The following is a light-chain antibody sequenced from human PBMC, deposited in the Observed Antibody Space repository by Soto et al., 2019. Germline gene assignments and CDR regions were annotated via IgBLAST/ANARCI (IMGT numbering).Light chain of an antibody. J-gene: IGKJ2*01. Sequence: EIVLTQSPGTLSLSPGDRATLSCRASQSISSNSLVWYQQKPGQAPSLLIYGASSRATGIPDRFSGSGSGTDFTLTISILEPEDFAVYYCQQYDDSPRVTFGQGTKVEIK. CDR3: QQYDDSPRVT. CDR1: QSISSNS. V-gene: IGKV3-20*01. CDR2: GAS.